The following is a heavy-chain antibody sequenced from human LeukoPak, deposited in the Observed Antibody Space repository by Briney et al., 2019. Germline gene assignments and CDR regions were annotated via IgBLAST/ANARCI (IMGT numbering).Heavy chain of an antibody. CDR1: GYTFTGNN. CDR3: ARGGVDTAMVEGPFDY. J-gene: IGHJ4*02. V-gene: IGHV1-2*04. Sequence: GASVKVSCKAPGYTFTGNNMHWVRQAPGQGLEWMGWINPNSGGTNYAQKFQGLATMTRDTSISTAYMVLSRLRSDDTAVYYCARGGVDTAMVEGPFDYWGQGNLATVSS. CDR2: INPNSGGT. D-gene: IGHD5-18*01.